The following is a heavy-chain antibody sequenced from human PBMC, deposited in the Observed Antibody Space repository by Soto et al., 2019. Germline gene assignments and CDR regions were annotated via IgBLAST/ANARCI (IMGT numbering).Heavy chain of an antibody. CDR3: TRRGGYSYYFDY. V-gene: IGHV3-21*01. CDR1: GFTFSSYS. J-gene: IGHJ4*02. Sequence: EVQLVESGGGLVKPGGSLRLSCAASGFTFSSYSMNWVRQAPGKGLEWVSSITSSTSYIYYAGSVKGRFTISRDNAKNSLYLQVNSLRAEDTAVYYCTRRGGYSYYFDYWGQGTLVTVSS. D-gene: IGHD5-18*01. CDR2: ITSSTSYI.